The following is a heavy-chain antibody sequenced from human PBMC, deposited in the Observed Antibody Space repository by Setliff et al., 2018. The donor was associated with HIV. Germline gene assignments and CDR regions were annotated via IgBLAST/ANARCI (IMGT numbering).Heavy chain of an antibody. D-gene: IGHD3-22*01. Sequence: SVKVSCKASRSTFNSHTINWVRQAPGQGLDWMGRIIPILGVANYAQRFQGRVTITADKSTSTAYMELSSLRSEDTAVYYCARDSKEVRYYYDSSGMDVWGKGTTVTVSS. CDR2: IIPILGVA. CDR1: RSTFNSHT. V-gene: IGHV1-69*04. J-gene: IGHJ6*03. CDR3: ARDSKEVRYYYDSSGMDV.